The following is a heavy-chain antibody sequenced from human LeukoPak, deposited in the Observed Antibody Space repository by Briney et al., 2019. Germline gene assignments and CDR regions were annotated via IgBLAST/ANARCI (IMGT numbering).Heavy chain of an antibody. CDR3: ARDLSEGPVQLWLLDGDYYFDY. V-gene: IGHV3-48*01. Sequence: PGGSLRLSCAASGFTFSSYSMNWVRQAPGKGLEWVSYISSSSSTIYYADSVKGRFTISRDNAKNSLYLQMNSLRAEDTAVYYCARDLSEGPVQLWLLDGDYYFDYWGQGTLVTVSS. CDR2: ISSSSSTI. CDR1: GFTFSSYS. J-gene: IGHJ4*02. D-gene: IGHD5-18*01.